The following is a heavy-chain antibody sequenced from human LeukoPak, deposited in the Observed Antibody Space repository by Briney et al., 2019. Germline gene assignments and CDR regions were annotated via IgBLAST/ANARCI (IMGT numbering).Heavy chain of an antibody. J-gene: IGHJ4*02. D-gene: IGHD3-10*01. V-gene: IGHV3-48*04. CDR2: ISDRGTTI. CDR3: ATWAFGSRRNEDY. Sequence: GGSLRLSCAASGFTFSSYSLNWVRQAPGKGLEWVSYISDRGTTIIYADSVKGRFTISRDNANNSLYLQMNSLRADDTAVYYCATWAFGSRRNEDYWGQGTLVTVSS. CDR1: GFTFSSYS.